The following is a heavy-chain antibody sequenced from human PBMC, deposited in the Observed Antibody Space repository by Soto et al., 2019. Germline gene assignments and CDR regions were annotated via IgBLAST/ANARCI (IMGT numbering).Heavy chain of an antibody. D-gene: IGHD2-15*01. CDR2: IYYSGST. J-gene: IGHJ3*02. CDR3: ARDFGDCSGGSCYGDAYDI. V-gene: IGHV4-59*01. Sequence: QVQLQESGPGLVKPSETLSLTCTVSGGSISSYCWSWIRQPPGKGLEWIGYIYYSGSTNYNPSLKSRVTISVDTSKNQFSLKPSSVTAADTAVYYCARDFGDCSGGSCYGDAYDIWGQGTMVTVSS. CDR1: GGSISSYC.